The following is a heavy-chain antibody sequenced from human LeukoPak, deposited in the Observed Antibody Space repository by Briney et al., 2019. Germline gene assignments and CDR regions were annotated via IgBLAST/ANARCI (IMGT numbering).Heavy chain of an antibody. V-gene: IGHV3-23*01. CDR2: LSGSGGST. CDR1: GFTFSSYA. D-gene: IGHD5-18*01. J-gene: IGHJ2*01. Sequence: GGSLRLSCVASGFTFSSYAMSWVRQAPGKGREWVSALSGSGGSTYSADSVKGRFTISRDNSQNTLYLQMNSLRAEDTAVYYCAKHRGYGYAGGYWYFDLWGRGTLVTVSS. CDR3: AKHRGYGYAGGYWYFDL.